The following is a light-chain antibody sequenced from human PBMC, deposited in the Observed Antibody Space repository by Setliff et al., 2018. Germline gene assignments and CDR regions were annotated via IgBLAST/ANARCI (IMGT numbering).Light chain of an antibody. V-gene: IGLV1-51*01. CDR2: GSD. CDR1: SSNIGHNY. Sequence: QSVLTQPPSVSAAPGQMITISCSGSSSNIGHNYVSWYQHAPETAPKLAIYGSDKRPSGIPHRFSASSSGTTATLVITGLQPGDEADYYCGTWDSGLNVVVFGGGTKVTVL. J-gene: IGLJ3*02. CDR3: GTWDSGLNVVV.